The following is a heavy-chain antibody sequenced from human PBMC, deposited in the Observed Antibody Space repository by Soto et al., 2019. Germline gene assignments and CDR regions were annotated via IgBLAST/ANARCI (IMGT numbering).Heavy chain of an antibody. D-gene: IGHD3-10*01. V-gene: IGHV4-61*01. Sequence: SETLSLTCTVSGGSVSSGSYYWSWIRQPPGKGLEWIGYIYYSGSTNYNPSLKSRVTISVDTSKNQFSLKLSSVTAADTAVYYCARASAYWYGSGSFDYWGQGTLVTVSS. CDR2: IYYSGST. CDR1: GGSVSSGSYY. J-gene: IGHJ4*02. CDR3: ARASAYWYGSGSFDY.